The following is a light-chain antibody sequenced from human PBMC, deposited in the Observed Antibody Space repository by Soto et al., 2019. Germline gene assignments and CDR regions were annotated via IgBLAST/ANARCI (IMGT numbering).Light chain of an antibody. CDR1: RKDVGGYNY. Sequence: SAPAXPPLVSWSSGTANPPTLNCNRKDVGGYNYVSWYQQYPGRVPKLLIYKVSNRPSGVSNRFSGSKSGNTASLTISGLQAEDEADYFCTSPTPGSLYVFGTGTKVTVL. V-gene: IGLV2-14*01. J-gene: IGLJ1*01. CDR2: KVS. CDR3: TSPTPGSLYV.